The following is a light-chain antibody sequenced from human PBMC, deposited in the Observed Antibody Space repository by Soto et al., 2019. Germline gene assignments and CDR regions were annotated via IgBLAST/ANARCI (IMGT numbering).Light chain of an antibody. Sequence: EIELWQSPGALSLSQGERATLSCRASQSVSSSYLAWYQQKPGQAPRLLIYGASSRATGIPDRFSGSGSGTDFTLTISRLEPEDFAVYYCQQYGSSPSFGGGTKVDI. V-gene: IGKV3-20*01. CDR1: QSVSSSY. J-gene: IGKJ4*01. CDR2: GAS. CDR3: QQYGSSPS.